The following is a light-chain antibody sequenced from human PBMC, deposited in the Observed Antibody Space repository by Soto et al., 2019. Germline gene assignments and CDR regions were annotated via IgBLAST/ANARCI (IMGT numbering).Light chain of an antibody. J-gene: IGKJ3*01. V-gene: IGKV1-27*01. CDR3: QNYKSVPIT. CDR1: QGISNY. Sequence: DIPMTQSPSSLSASVGDRVTITCRASQGISNYLAWYQQKPGKVPKLLIYAASTLQSGVPSRFSGSGSGTGFTLTISSLQPEDVATYFCQNYKSVPITFGPGTKVHIK. CDR2: AAS.